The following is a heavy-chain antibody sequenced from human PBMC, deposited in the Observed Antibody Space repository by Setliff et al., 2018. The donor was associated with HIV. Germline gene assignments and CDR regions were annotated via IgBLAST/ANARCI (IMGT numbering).Heavy chain of an antibody. CDR1: GFTVSSNY. V-gene: IGHV3-66*01. J-gene: IGHJ4*02. CDR2: IYSCVST. D-gene: IGHD3-22*01. CDR3: AKDLVYYDSSGDLDY. Sequence: GGSLRLSCAASGFTVSSNYMSWVRQAPGKGLEWVSVIYSCVSTYYADSVKGRFTISRDNSKNTLYLQMNSLRAEDTAVYYCAKDLVYYDSSGDLDYRGQGTLVTVS.